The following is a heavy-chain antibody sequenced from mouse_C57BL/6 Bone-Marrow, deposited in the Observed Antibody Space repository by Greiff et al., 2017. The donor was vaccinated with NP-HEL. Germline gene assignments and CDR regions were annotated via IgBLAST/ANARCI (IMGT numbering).Heavy chain of an antibody. CDR3: ARSPYGSSPLDAMDY. CDR1: GYTFTSYW. D-gene: IGHD1-1*01. J-gene: IGHJ4*01. CDR2: IHPNSCST. V-gene: IGHV1-64*01. Sequence: QVQLQQPGAELVKPGASVKLSCKASGYTFTSYWMHWVKQRPGQGLEWIGMIHPNSCSTNYNEKFKSKATLTVDKSSSTAYMQLSSLTSEDSAVYYCARSPYGSSPLDAMDYWGQGTSGTVSS.